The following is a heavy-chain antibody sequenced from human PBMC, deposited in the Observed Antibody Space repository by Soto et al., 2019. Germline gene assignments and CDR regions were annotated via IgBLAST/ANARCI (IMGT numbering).Heavy chain of an antibody. Sequence: QVHLVQSGGEVKKPGASVKISCQTSGYTFSNYGITWVRQAPGQGLEWVGWVNGDSGNTNYAQNMEGRVTMTTDASTATADMALRNLRSDDTATYYCARGTGLNDGSDLWGQGTVVSVSS. V-gene: IGHV1-18*01. CDR2: VNGDSGNT. CDR1: GYTFSNYG. CDR3: ARGTGLNDGSDL. J-gene: IGHJ3*01.